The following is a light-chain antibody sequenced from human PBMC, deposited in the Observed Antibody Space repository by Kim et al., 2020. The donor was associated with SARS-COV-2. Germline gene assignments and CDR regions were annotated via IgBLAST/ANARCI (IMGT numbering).Light chain of an antibody. Sequence: LAPGERATLSCKASQNINKRYLAWDHHKPGQAPRLLIYAASYRATGIPDRFSGSGAGTDFTLTISRLEPEDFAVYYCQQYGSPPTSFGQGTKLEI. CDR3: QQYGSPPTS. CDR1: QNINKRY. V-gene: IGKV3-20*01. CDR2: AAS. J-gene: IGKJ2*03.